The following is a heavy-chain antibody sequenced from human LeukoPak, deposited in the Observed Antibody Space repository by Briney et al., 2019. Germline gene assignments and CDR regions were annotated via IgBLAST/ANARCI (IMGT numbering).Heavy chain of an antibody. J-gene: IGHJ4*02. Sequence: ASVKVSCKASGYTFTSYYMHWVRQAPGQGLEWMGWISAYNGNTNYAQKLQGRVTMTTDTSTSTAYMELRSLRSGDTAVYYCARRDCSGGSCYFDYWGQGTLVTVSS. CDR3: ARRDCSGGSCYFDY. CDR1: GYTFTSYY. V-gene: IGHV1-18*04. CDR2: ISAYNGNT. D-gene: IGHD2-15*01.